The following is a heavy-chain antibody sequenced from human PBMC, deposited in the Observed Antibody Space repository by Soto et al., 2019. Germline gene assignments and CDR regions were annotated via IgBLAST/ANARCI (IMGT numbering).Heavy chain of an antibody. J-gene: IGHJ3*01. D-gene: IGHD2-8*02. Sequence: QVQLVQSGAEVRKPGASVNISCWASGFTFGDNRINWGRQVPGQSLEWMGWINPDNGNTKYSQTAQGRVTIHRHSTASIAYVEVTDLTSDDTAVYDCARIILSVGPSANDAVDGWGQGTMVTVS. V-gene: IGHV1-3*01. CDR2: INPDNGNT. CDR3: ARIILSVGPSANDAVDG. CDR1: GFTFGDNR.